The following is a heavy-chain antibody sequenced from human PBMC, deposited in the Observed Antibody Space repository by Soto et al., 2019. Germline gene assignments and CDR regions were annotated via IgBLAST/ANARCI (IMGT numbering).Heavy chain of an antibody. Sequence: QITLKESGPTRVKPTQTLTQTCTLSGFSLSTSGVAVGWIRRPPGKALEWLALIYWDDDKRYSPSLKSRLTITKDTSKNQVVLTMTNMDPVDTATYYCAHSLIPNWGSRGAFDYWGQGTLVTVSS. CDR2: IYWDDDK. CDR3: AHSLIPNWGSRGAFDY. V-gene: IGHV2-5*02. CDR1: GFSLSTSGVA. D-gene: IGHD7-27*01. J-gene: IGHJ4*02.